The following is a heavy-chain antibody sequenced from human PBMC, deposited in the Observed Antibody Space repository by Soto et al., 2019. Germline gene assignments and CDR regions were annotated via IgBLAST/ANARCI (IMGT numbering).Heavy chain of an antibody. Sequence: PGGSLRLSCAASGFTFSDYYMSWIRQAPGKGLEWVSYISSSSSYTNYADSVKGRFTISRDNAKNSLYLQMNSLRAEDTAVYYCASPAYCSSTSCKSGAFDIWGQGTMVTVSS. CDR3: ASPAYCSSTSCKSGAFDI. CDR2: ISSSSSYT. J-gene: IGHJ3*02. D-gene: IGHD2-2*01. V-gene: IGHV3-11*06. CDR1: GFTFSDYY.